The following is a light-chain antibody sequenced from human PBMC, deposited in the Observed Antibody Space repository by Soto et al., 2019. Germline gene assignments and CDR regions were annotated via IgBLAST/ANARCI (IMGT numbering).Light chain of an antibody. CDR2: DAS. CDR3: QQYKSYSLT. V-gene: IGKV1-5*01. Sequence: DIQMTQSPSTLSASVGDRVTITCRASQSISNWLVWYQQKPGKAPKLLIYDASTLESGVPSRFSGSGSGTEFTLTISSLQPDDFATYYCQQYKSYSLTFGGGTKVEI. CDR1: QSISNW. J-gene: IGKJ4*01.